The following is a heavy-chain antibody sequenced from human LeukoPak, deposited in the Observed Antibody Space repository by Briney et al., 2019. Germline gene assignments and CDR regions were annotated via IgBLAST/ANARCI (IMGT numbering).Heavy chain of an antibody. Sequence: GGSLRLSCAASGFTFSSYAMSWVRQAPGKGLEWVSSFSGSGGSTHYADSVKGRFTISRDNSKNTLHLQMNSLRAEDTAVYYCAGYCTTTTCYSSPNWFDPWGQGTLVTVSS. CDR1: GFTFSSYA. CDR3: AGYCTTTTCYSSPNWFDP. J-gene: IGHJ5*02. V-gene: IGHV3-23*01. CDR2: FSGSGGST. D-gene: IGHD2-2*01.